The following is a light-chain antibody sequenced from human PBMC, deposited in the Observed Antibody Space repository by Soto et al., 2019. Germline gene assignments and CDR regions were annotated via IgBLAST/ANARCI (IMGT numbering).Light chain of an antibody. Sequence: DIQMTQSPSTLSASVGDRVTITCRASQSISSWLAWYQQKPGKAPKLLIYDASSLESGVPSRFSGSGSGTEFTLTISSLQPDDFETYYCQQYNSYSRAFGQGTKVDI. V-gene: IGKV1-5*01. CDR3: QQYNSYSRA. CDR1: QSISSW. CDR2: DAS. J-gene: IGKJ1*01.